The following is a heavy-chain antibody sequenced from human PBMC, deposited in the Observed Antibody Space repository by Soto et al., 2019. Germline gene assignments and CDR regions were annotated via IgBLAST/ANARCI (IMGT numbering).Heavy chain of an antibody. CDR1: GYSFTSYW. J-gene: IGHJ6*02. D-gene: IGHD1-26*01. V-gene: IGHV5-10-1*01. CDR2: IDPSDSYT. CDR3: ARLSGQRKDYYYYGMDV. Sequence: GESLKISCKGSGYSFTSYWISWVRQMPGKGLERMGRIDPSDSYTNYSPSFQGHVTISADRSISTAYLQWSSLKASDTAMYYCARLSGQRKDYYYYGMDVWGQGTTVTVS.